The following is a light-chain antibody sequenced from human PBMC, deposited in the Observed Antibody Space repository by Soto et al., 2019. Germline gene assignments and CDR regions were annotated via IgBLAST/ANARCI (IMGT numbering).Light chain of an antibody. CDR2: GAS. V-gene: IGKV3-20*01. CDR3: QQYDSSPLT. CDR1: QSVSSNY. J-gene: IGKJ4*01. Sequence: EIVLTQSPGTLSLSPGERATLSCRASQSVSSNYLAWYQQKPGQAPRLLIYGASSRATGIPDKFSGSGSATDFTLTISRLEPEDFAVYYCQQYDSSPLTCGGGTKVEIK.